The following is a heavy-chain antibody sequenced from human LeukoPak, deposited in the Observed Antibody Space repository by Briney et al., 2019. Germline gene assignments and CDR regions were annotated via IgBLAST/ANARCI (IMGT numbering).Heavy chain of an antibody. J-gene: IGHJ4*02. D-gene: IGHD3-10*01. Sequence: GGSLRLSCAASGFTFSSYAMSWVRQAPGKGLEWVSAISGSGGSTYYADSVKGRFTISRDNSKNTLYLQMDSLRAEDTAVYYCAKWGAYYYGSGSYSELDYWGQGTLVTVSS. V-gene: IGHV3-23*01. CDR1: GFTFSSYA. CDR2: ISGSGGST. CDR3: AKWGAYYYGSGSYSELDY.